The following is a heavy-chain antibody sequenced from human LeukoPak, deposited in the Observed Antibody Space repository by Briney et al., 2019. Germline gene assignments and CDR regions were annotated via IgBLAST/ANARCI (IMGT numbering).Heavy chain of an antibody. V-gene: IGHV3-11*05. CDR2: ISSSSSYT. D-gene: IGHD1-26*01. CDR1: GFTFSDYY. CDR3: ARDLSGSYYFDY. J-gene: IGHJ4*02. Sequence: PGGSLRLSCAASGFTFSDYYTSWIRQAPGKGLEWVSYISSSSSYTNYADSVRGRFTISRDNAKNSLFLQMNNLRAEDTAVYYCARDLSGSYYFDYWGQGTLVTVSS.